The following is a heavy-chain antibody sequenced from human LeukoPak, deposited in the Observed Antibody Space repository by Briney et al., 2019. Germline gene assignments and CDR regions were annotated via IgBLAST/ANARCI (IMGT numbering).Heavy chain of an antibody. D-gene: IGHD2-2*01. V-gene: IGHV3-23*01. J-gene: IGHJ4*02. Sequence: GGSLRLSCAASGFTFSSYAMSWVRQAPGKGLEWVSSISGSGGSIYYADSVKGQFTISRDNSKSTLYLQMNSLRAEDTAVYYCAGIGYRSSTSCYYFDYWGQGTLVTVSS. CDR1: GFTFSSYA. CDR2: ISGSGGSI. CDR3: AGIGYRSSTSCYYFDY.